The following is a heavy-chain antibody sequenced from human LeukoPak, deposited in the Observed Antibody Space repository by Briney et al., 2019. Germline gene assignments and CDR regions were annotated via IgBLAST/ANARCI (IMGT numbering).Heavy chain of an antibody. D-gene: IGHD2-2*01. CDR3: AKILVVVPAEHYFDY. V-gene: IGHV3-7*01. CDR1: GLTFSTYW. J-gene: IGHJ4*02. CDR2: MNQDGSEK. Sequence: PGGSLRLSCAASGLTFSTYWMSWVRRAPGKGLEWVANMNQDGSEKYYVDSVKGRFTISRDNAKSSLYLQMNSLRAEDTAVYYCAKILVVVPAEHYFDYWGQGTLVTVSS.